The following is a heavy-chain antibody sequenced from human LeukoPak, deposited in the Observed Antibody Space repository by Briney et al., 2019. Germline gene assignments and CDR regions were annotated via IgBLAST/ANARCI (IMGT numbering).Heavy chain of an antibody. V-gene: IGHV1-69*13. J-gene: IGHJ4*02. CDR2: IIPIFGTA. CDR1: GGTFSTYA. Sequence: GASVKVSCKASGGTFSTYAISWVRQAPGQGLECMGGIIPIFGTANYAQKFQGRVTITADESTSTAYMELSSLRSEDTAVYYCERDHGDYGDYLNFRGQGTLVTVSS. D-gene: IGHD4-17*01. CDR3: ERDHGDYGDYLNF.